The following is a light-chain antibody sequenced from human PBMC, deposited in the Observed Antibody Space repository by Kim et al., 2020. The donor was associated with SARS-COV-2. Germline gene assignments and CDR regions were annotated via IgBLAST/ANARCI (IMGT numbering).Light chain of an antibody. Sequence: DSISCRSSRNPLHRDVNTYMNWFHQRPVQSPRRLIYQSSNRDTGVPDRISGTGSGTDFTLKISRVEAEDVGVYYCSQGTHRPPWTFGQGTKVDIK. V-gene: IGKV2-30*02. CDR3: SQGTHRPPWT. CDR1: RNPLHRDVNTY. J-gene: IGKJ1*01. CDR2: QSS.